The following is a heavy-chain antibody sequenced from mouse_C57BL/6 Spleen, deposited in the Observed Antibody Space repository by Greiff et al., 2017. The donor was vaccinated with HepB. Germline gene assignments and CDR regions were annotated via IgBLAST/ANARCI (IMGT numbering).Heavy chain of an antibody. CDR1: GYTFTSYW. Sequence: QVQLQQPGAELVKPGASVKLSCKASGYTFTSYWMQWVKQRPGQGLEWIGEIDPSDRYTNYNQKFKGKATLTVDTSSSTAYMQLSSLTSEDSAVYYGASSEGYDWFAYWGQGTLVTVSA. J-gene: IGHJ3*01. CDR2: IDPSDRYT. CDR3: ASSEGYDWFAY. D-gene: IGHD2-2*01. V-gene: IGHV1-50*01.